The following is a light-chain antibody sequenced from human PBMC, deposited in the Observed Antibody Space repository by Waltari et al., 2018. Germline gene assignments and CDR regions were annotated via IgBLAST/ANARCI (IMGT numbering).Light chain of an antibody. CDR3: SSYAGSSKGV. Sequence: QSALTQPASVSGSPGQSIPISCTGTSSYVGNYQRVSWYQQHPGKAPKLMIYAVSKRPSGVSDRFSGSKSGDMASLTISGLQPEDEAEYFCSSYAGSSKGVFGGGTKVTVL. V-gene: IGLV2-23*02. CDR2: AVS. J-gene: IGLJ2*01. CDR1: SSYVGNYQR.